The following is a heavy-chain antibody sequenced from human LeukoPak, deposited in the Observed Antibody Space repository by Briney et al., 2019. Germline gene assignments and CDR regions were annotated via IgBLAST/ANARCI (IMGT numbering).Heavy chain of an antibody. Sequence: GGSLRLSCEASGFTFSRYAMHWVRQAPGKGLEWVAVISYDGSNEYYADSVKGRFTISRDRSENTLYLQMNSLRVEDTAVYYCARVGYYSSGPFSYFDYWGQGTLVTVSS. CDR2: ISYDGSNE. V-gene: IGHV3-30-3*01. CDR1: GFTFSRYA. CDR3: ARVGYYSSGPFSYFDY. J-gene: IGHJ4*02. D-gene: IGHD3-10*01.